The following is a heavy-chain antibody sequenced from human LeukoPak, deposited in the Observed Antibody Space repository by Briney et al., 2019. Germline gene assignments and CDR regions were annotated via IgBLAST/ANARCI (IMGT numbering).Heavy chain of an antibody. J-gene: IGHJ4*02. CDR1: GYTFTSYG. Sequence: ASVKVSCKASGYTFTSYGISWVRPAPGQGLEWMGWIRVYNGDTNYAQKLQGRVTMTTDTSTSTAYMELRSLRSDDTAVYYCAAGYCSSTNCRIDYWGQGTLVSVSS. D-gene: IGHD2-2*03. V-gene: IGHV1-18*01. CDR3: AAGYCSSTNCRIDY. CDR2: IRVYNGDT.